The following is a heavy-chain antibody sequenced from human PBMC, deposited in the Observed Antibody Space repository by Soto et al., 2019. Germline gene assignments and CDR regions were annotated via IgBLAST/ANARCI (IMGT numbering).Heavy chain of an antibody. J-gene: IGHJ3*01. CDR2: IYFSGDT. CDR1: GGSLSGYY. D-gene: IGHD3-10*01. V-gene: IGHV4-4*07. Sequence: SLTCNVSGGSLSGYYWSWIRQPAGKGLEWIGRIYFSGDTHYNPSLKSRVTMSIDSSKNQFSLRLTSVTAADTAVYSCARGGVIPSIGAFGLWGQGTLVTVSS. CDR3: ARGGVIPSIGAFGL.